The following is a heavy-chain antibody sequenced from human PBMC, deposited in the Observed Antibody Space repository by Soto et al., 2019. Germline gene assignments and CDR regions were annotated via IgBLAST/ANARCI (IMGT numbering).Heavy chain of an antibody. Sequence: ASVKVSCKASGGTFSSYAISWVRQAPGQGLEWMGWISAYNGNTNYAQKLQGRVTMTTGTSTSTAYMELRSLRSDDTAVYYCARDDIVQPFYYYYGMDVWGQGTTVTVSS. CDR2: ISAYNGNT. CDR3: ARDDIVQPFYYYYGMDV. V-gene: IGHV1-18*01. D-gene: IGHD2-8*01. J-gene: IGHJ6*02. CDR1: GGTFSSYA.